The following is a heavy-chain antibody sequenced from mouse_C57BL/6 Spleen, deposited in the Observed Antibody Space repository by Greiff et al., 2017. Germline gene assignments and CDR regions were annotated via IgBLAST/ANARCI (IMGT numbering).Heavy chain of an antibody. CDR1: GFTFSDYY. D-gene: IGHD2-4*01. J-gene: IGHJ2*01. CDR2: INYDGSST. V-gene: IGHV5-16*01. CDR3: ARGGDYDHFDY. Sequence: EVQLVESEGGLVQPGSSMKLSCTASGFTFSDYYMAWVRQVPEKGLEWVANINYDGSSTYYLDSLKSRFIISRDNAKNILYLQMSSLKSEDTATYYCARGGDYDHFDYWGQGTTLTVSS.